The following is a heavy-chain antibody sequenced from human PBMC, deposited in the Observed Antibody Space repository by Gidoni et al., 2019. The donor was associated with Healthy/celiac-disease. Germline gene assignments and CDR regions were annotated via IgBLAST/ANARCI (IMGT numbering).Heavy chain of an antibody. CDR2: IYYSGST. Sequence: QVQLQESGPGLVKPSETLSLTCTVSGGSISSYYWSWIRQPPGKGLEWIGYIYYSGSTNYNPSLKSRVTISVDTSKNQFSLKLSSVTAADTAVYYCARSISRNNDSSDRGFDPWGQGTLVTVSS. J-gene: IGHJ5*02. CDR1: GGSISSYY. D-gene: IGHD3-22*01. CDR3: ARSISRNNDSSDRGFDP. V-gene: IGHV4-59*08.